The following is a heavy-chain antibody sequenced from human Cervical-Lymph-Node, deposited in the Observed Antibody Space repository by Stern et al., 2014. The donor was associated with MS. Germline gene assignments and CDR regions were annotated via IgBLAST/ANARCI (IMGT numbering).Heavy chain of an antibody. J-gene: IGHJ4*02. V-gene: IGHV2-70*15. CDR3: AHGSTSCYWADS. CDR1: GFSLSSHGMC. Sequence: QVTLRESGPALVKPTQTLTLTCTFSGFSLSSHGMCVSWIRQSPGKALEWLARIDWDDEKYYSTSLKTRLTISKDISKKQVVLTVGNMDPVDSATYYCAHGSTSCYWADSWGQGTLVTVSS. CDR2: IDWDDEK. D-gene: IGHD2-2*01.